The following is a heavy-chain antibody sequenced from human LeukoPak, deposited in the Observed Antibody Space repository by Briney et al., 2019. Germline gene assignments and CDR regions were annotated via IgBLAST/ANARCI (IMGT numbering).Heavy chain of an antibody. CDR3: ARERHPYSPFDY. J-gene: IGHJ4*02. V-gene: IGHV1-18*01. CDR2: ISAYNGNT. D-gene: IGHD1-26*01. CDR1: GGTFSSYA. Sequence: ASVKVSCKASGGTFSSYAISWVRQAPGHGLEWMGWISAYNGNTNYAQKLQGRVTMTTDTSTSTAYMELRSLRSDDTAVYYCARERHPYSPFDYRGQGTLVTVSS.